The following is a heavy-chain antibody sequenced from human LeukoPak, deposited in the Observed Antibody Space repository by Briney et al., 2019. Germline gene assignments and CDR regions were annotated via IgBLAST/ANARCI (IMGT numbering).Heavy chain of an antibody. Sequence: ASVKVSCKASGYTFTGYYMHWVRQAPGQGLEWMGWINPNSGGTNYAQEFQGRVTMTRDTSISTAYMELSRLRSDDTAVYYCARVSGITMIVVVKHDAFDIWGQGTMVAVSS. J-gene: IGHJ3*02. CDR3: ARVSGITMIVVVKHDAFDI. CDR1: GYTFTGYY. CDR2: INPNSGGT. V-gene: IGHV1-2*02. D-gene: IGHD3-22*01.